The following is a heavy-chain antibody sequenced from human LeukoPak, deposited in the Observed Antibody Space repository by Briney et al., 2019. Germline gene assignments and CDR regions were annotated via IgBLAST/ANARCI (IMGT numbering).Heavy chain of an antibody. V-gene: IGHV3-23*01. CDR2: ISGSGGST. D-gene: IGHD3-10*01. Sequence: GGSLRLSCAASGFTFSSYAMSWVRQAPGKGLEWVSAISGSGGSTYYADSVKGRFTISRDNSKNTLYLQMNSLRAEDTAVYYCARGRITMVRGAYFDYWGQGTLVTVSS. CDR3: ARGRITMVRGAYFDY. CDR1: GFTFSSYA. J-gene: IGHJ4*02.